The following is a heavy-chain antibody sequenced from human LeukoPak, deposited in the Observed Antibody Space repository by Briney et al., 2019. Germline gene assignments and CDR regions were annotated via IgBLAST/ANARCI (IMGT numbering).Heavy chain of an antibody. Sequence: GGSLRLSCAASGFTSSNVWMSWVRQAPGKGLEWVGRIKTKSDGGTKDYAAPVKGRFTISRDDSKNTLYLQMNSLKTEDTAVYYCTTDRGDYFTVHIEYWGQGTLVTVSS. J-gene: IGHJ4*02. CDR2: IKTKSDGGTK. V-gene: IGHV3-15*01. D-gene: IGHD4-17*01. CDR3: TTDRGDYFTVHIEY. CDR1: GFTSSNVW.